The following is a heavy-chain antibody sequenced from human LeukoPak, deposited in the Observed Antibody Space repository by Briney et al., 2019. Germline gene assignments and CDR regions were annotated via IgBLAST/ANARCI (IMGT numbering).Heavy chain of an antibody. D-gene: IGHD3-22*01. CDR3: ARDQEGYYDSSGSFDY. CDR2: INSDGSST. V-gene: IGHV3-74*01. CDR1: GFTFSSYW. Sequence: GGSLRLSCAASGFTFSSYWMHWVRQAPGKGLVWVSHINSDGSSTTYADSVKGRFTISRDNAKNTLYLQMNSLRAEDTAVYYCARDQEGYYDSSGSFDYWGQGTLVTVSS. J-gene: IGHJ4*02.